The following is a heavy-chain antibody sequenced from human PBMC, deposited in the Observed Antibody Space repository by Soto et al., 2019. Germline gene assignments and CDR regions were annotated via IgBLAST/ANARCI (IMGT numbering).Heavy chain of an antibody. D-gene: IGHD3-22*01. J-gene: IGHJ3*02. Sequence: GGSLRLSCAVSGFIFKNYALNWVRQAPGKGLEWVSAISGSGGSTYYADSVKGRFTISRDNSKSTLYLQMNSLRAEDTAVYYCAKVVDYYDSSGLGAFDIWGQGTMVTVSS. CDR3: AKVVDYYDSSGLGAFDI. CDR2: ISGSGGST. CDR1: GFIFKNYA. V-gene: IGHV3-23*01.